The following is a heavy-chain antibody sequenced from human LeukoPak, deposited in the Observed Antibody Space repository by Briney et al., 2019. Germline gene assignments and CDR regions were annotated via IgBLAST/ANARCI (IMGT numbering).Heavy chain of an antibody. CDR2: IFYSGST. CDR1: GGSISSYY. V-gene: IGHV4-59*08. Sequence: SETLSLTCTVSGGSISSYYWSWIRQPPGKGLEWIGYIFYSGSTNYNPSLKSRVTISVDTSKNQFSLKLSSVTAADMAVYYCARDITMVRGVGWFDPWGQGTLVTVSS. J-gene: IGHJ5*02. CDR3: ARDITMVRGVGWFDP. D-gene: IGHD3-10*01.